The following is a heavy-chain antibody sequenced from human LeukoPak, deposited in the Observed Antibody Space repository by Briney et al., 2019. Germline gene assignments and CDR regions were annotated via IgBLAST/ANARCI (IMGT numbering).Heavy chain of an antibody. D-gene: IGHD6-25*01. CDR1: GGSFSGYY. V-gene: IGHV4-34*01. J-gene: IGHJ4*02. Sequence: SETLSLTCAVYGGSFSGYYWSWIRQPPGKGLEWIGEINHSGSTNYNPSLKSRVTISVDTSKNQFSLKLSSVTAADTAVYYCASGVAADYYFDYWGQGTLVTVPS. CDR2: INHSGST. CDR3: ASGVAADYYFDY.